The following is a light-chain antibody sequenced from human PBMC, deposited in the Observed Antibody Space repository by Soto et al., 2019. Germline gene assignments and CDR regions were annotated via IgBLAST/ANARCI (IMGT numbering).Light chain of an antibody. Sequence: DIQMTQSPSTLSASVGDRVTITCRASQSISSWLAWYQQKPGKAPKLLIYKASSLESGVPSRFSGSGYGTEFTLTINSLQPDDFATYYCQQYNSYWTFGQGTKVEIK. CDR3: QQYNSYWT. CDR1: QSISSW. J-gene: IGKJ1*01. CDR2: KAS. V-gene: IGKV1-5*03.